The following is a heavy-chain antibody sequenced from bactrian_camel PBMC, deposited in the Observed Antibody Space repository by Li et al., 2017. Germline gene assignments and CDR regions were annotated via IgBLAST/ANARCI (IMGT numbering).Heavy chain of an antibody. J-gene: IGHJ4*01. D-gene: IGHD2*01. CDR1: GVTRNAYC. V-gene: IGHV3S26*01. Sequence: HVQLVESGGGSVQAGGSLNISCVASGVTRNAYCMGWFRQAPGKEHEGVASIDRDGFASYADSVKGRFTISKDNSKKMLYLEMNSLEPEDTAMYYCGADHAELYCGASRTTYNYRGQGTQVTVS. CDR2: IDRDGFA.